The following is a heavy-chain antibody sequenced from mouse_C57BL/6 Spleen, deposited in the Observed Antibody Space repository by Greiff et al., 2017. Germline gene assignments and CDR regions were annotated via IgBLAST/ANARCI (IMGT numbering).Heavy chain of an antibody. CDR1: GYTFTSYD. J-gene: IGHJ4*01. CDR3: ARDWPYYYAIDY. CDR2: IYPSDGGT. V-gene: IGHV1-85*01. Sequence: VQLQQSGPELVKPGASVKLSCKASGYTFTSYDIHWVKQRPGQGLEWIGWIYPSDGGTKYNEKFTGKATLTVDTSSSTAYMERHSRTSEDSAVYCCARDWPYYYAIDYWGQGTSVTVSS.